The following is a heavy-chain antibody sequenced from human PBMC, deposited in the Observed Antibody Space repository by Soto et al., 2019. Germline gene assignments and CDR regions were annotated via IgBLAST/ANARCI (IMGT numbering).Heavy chain of an antibody. CDR1: GFSLSTSGVG. CDR3: AHRRIGVSQWNYGDFDY. Sequence: QITLKESGPTLVNPTQTLTLTCTFSGFSLSTSGVGVGWVRQPPGEALEWLVFIYWDDDKRYSPSLRSRLTISKDTSKNQVVLTMTNVDPGDTATYFCAHRRIGVSQWNYGDFDYWGQGTLVTVSS. D-gene: IGHD3-16*01. J-gene: IGHJ4*02. V-gene: IGHV2-5*02. CDR2: IYWDDDK.